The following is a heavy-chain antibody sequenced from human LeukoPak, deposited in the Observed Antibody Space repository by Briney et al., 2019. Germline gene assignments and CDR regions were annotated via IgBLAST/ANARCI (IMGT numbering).Heavy chain of an antibody. D-gene: IGHD3-10*01. CDR3: ARDHYYGSGSYYFNWFDP. V-gene: IGHV4-59*01. CDR1: GGSISSYY. Sequence: PSETLSLTCTVSGGSISSYYWSWIRQPPGKGLEWIGYIYYSGSTNYNPSLKSRVTISVDTSKNQFSLKLSSVTAADTVVYYCARDHYYGSGSYYFNWFDPWGQGTLVTVSS. CDR2: IYYSGST. J-gene: IGHJ5*02.